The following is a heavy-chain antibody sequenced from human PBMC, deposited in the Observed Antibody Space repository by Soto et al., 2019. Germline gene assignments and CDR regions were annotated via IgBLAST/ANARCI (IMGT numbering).Heavy chain of an antibody. CDR3: AKDRRDGYFDN. CDR2: ISHDGGNR. Sequence: QVQLVESGGGVVQPGRSLRLSCAASGFTFSSYGMCWVRQAPGKGLECVAYISHDGGNRYSADSVKGRFTIFRDNSKNTLYLQMNSLGSEDGAVYYCAKDRRDGYFDNWGQGTLVTVSS. J-gene: IGHJ4*02. CDR1: GFTFSSYG. V-gene: IGHV3-30*18.